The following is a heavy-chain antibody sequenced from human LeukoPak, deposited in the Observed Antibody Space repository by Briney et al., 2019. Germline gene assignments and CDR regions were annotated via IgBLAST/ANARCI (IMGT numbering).Heavy chain of an antibody. J-gene: IGHJ5*02. Sequence: SVKVSCKASGGTFSSYAISWVRQAPGQGREWMGGIIPIFGTANYAQKFQGRVTITADESTSTAYMELSSLRSEDTAVYYCARDTAPKSVTGYSSVYNWFDPWGQGTLVTVSS. CDR1: GGTFSSYA. D-gene: IGHD6-19*01. V-gene: IGHV1-69*13. CDR3: ARDTAPKSVTGYSSVYNWFDP. CDR2: IIPIFGTA.